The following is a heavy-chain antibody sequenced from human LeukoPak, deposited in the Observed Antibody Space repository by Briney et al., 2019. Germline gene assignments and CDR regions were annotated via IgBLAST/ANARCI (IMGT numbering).Heavy chain of an antibody. Sequence: PSETLSLTCAVYGGSFSGYYWSWIRQPPGKGLEWIGGINHSGSTNYNPSLKSRDTISVDTSKNQFSLKLSSVTAADTAVYYCARGGLGYCSGGSCGRWFDPWGQGTLVTVSS. CDR2: INHSGST. CDR3: ARGGLGYCSGGSCGRWFDP. D-gene: IGHD2-15*01. V-gene: IGHV4-34*01. J-gene: IGHJ5*02. CDR1: GGSFSGYY.